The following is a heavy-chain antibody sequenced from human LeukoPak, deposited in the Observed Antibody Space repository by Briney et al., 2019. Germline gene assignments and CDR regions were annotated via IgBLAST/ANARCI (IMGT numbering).Heavy chain of an antibody. J-gene: IGHJ4*02. CDR3: AREDSSGWYHFDY. V-gene: IGHV1-69*13. CDR2: IIPIFGTA. CDR1: GGTFSSYA. Sequence: SVKVSCKASGGTFSSYAISWVRQAPGQGLEWMGGIIPIFGTANYAQKFQGRVTITADESTSTAYMELSSLRSEDTAVFYCAREDSSGWYHFDYWGQGTLVTVSS. D-gene: IGHD6-19*01.